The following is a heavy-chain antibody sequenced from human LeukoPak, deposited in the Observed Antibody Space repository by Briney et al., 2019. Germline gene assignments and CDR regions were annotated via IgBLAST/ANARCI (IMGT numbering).Heavy chain of an antibody. Sequence: ASVKVSCKACGGTFSSYAISWVRQDPGQGLEWMGRIIAIFGTANYAQKFQGRVSITTDESTSTAYMELSSLRSEDTAVYYCERDVLRYSDWLPHDAFDIWGQGTMVTVSS. V-gene: IGHV1-69*05. D-gene: IGHD3-9*01. J-gene: IGHJ3*02. CDR1: GGTFSSYA. CDR3: ERDVLRYSDWLPHDAFDI. CDR2: IIAIFGTA.